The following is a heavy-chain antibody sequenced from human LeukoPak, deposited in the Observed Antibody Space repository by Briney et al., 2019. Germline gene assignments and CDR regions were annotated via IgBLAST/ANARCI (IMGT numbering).Heavy chain of an antibody. D-gene: IGHD3-22*01. Sequence: PSETLCLTCAVYGGSFSGFYWSWIRQPPGKGLEWIGEINHSGSTNYNPSLKSRVTISVDASKNQFSLKLSSVTAAYTAVYYCARGHYDSSGYQGAGQHWGQGTLVTVSS. J-gene: IGHJ1*01. CDR1: GGSFSGFY. V-gene: IGHV4-34*01. CDR2: INHSGST. CDR3: ARGHYDSSGYQGAGQH.